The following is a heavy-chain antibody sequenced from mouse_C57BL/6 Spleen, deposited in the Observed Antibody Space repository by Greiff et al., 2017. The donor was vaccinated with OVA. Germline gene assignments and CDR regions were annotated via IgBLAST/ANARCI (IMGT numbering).Heavy chain of an antibody. CDR1: GFSLTSYG. D-gene: IGHD1-1*01. Sequence: QVQLKESGPGLVQPSQSLSITCTVSGFSLTSYGVHWVRQSPGKGLEWLGVIWSGGSTDYNAAFISRLSISKDNSKSQVFFKMNSLQADDTAIYYCATPFIGDAMDYWGQGTSVTVSS. CDR3: ATPFIGDAMDY. CDR2: IWSGGST. J-gene: IGHJ4*01. V-gene: IGHV2-2*01.